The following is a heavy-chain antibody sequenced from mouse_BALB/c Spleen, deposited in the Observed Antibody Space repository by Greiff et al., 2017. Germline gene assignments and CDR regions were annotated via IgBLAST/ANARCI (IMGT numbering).Heavy chain of an antibody. Sequence: EVKLVESGGGLVQPGGSRKLSCAASGFTFSSFGMHWVRQAPEKGLEWVAYISSGSSTIYYADTVKGRFTISRDNPTNTLFLQMTSLRSEDTAMYYCARSGSAWFAYWGQGTLVTVSA. V-gene: IGHV5-17*02. CDR1: GFTFSSFG. D-gene: IGHD3-2*02. CDR3: ARSGSAWFAY. J-gene: IGHJ3*01. CDR2: ISSGSSTI.